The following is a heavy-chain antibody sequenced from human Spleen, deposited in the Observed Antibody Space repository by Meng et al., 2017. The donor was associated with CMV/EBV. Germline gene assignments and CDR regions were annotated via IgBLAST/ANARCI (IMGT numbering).Heavy chain of an antibody. D-gene: IGHD2/OR15-2a*01. Sequence: GGSLRLSCAASRFTFSSYEMNWVSQAPGQGLECVSCIRCSGSPVYYADSVKGRFIIFRDVAGNLLYLQMHNMRVEGTAIYYCTTDPEVEYDFDYWGQGILVTVSS. J-gene: IGHJ4*02. CDR1: RFTFSSYE. V-gene: IGHV3-48*03. CDR2: IRCSGSPV. CDR3: TTDPEVEYDFDY.